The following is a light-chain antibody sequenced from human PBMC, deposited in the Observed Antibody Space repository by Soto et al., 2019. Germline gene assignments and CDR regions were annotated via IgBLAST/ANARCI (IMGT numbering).Light chain of an antibody. V-gene: IGKV3-15*01. CDR3: QQYNSSLIT. CDR1: QSVSSN. CDR2: GAS. J-gene: IGKJ1*01. Sequence: EIVMTQSPATLSVSPGERATLSCRASQSVSSNLAWYQQKPGQAPRLLIYGASTRATGIPARFSGSGSGTEFTLTISSLEPEDFAVYYCQQYNSSLITFGQGTKVDNK.